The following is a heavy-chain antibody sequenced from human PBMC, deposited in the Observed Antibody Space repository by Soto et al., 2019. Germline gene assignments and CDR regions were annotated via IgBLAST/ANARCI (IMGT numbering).Heavy chain of an antibody. V-gene: IGHV2-5*02. J-gene: IGHJ4*01. Sequence: QITLKESGPTLVKPTQTLTLTCTFSGFSLSTSGVGVGLIRQPPGKALEWLALIYWDDDKRYSPYLKSRLTITQDTSKKQVVLTMTNMYHVDTATYYCEHGPSYYLYGNCYSGFDYWGHGTLVTV. D-gene: IGHD2-15*01. CDR2: IYWDDDK. CDR1: GFSLSTSGVG. CDR3: EHGPSYYLYGNCYSGFDY.